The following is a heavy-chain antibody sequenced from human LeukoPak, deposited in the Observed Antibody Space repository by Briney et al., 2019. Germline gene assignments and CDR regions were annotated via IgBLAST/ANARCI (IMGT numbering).Heavy chain of an antibody. CDR2: ISGSGGRT. CDR3: ARSDYDFWSGYPNYFDY. CDR1: GFTFSTYG. J-gene: IGHJ4*02. D-gene: IGHD3-3*01. V-gene: IGHV3-23*01. Sequence: GGSLRLSCAASGFTFSTYGMSWVRQAPGKGLDWVSAISGSGGRTSYADSVAGRFTVSRDNSKNTLYLQMNSLRAEDTAVYYCARSDYDFWSGYPNYFDYWGQGTLVTVSS.